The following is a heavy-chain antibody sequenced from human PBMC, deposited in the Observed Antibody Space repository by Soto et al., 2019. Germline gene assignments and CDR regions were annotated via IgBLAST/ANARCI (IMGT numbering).Heavy chain of an antibody. D-gene: IGHD2-15*01. CDR1: GFTVSSNY. Sequence: EVQLVESGGGLVQPGGSLRLSCAASGFTVSSNYMSWVRQAPGKGLGWVSVIYSGGSTYYADSVKGRFTISRDNSKNTLYLQMNSLRAEDTAVYYCARDRYSSAFDIWGQGTMVTVSS. CDR3: ARDRYSSAFDI. V-gene: IGHV3-66*01. J-gene: IGHJ3*02. CDR2: IYSGGST.